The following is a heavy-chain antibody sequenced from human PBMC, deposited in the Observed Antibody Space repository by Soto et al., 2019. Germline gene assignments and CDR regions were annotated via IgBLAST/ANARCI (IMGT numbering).Heavy chain of an antibody. CDR3: ARDLGDYIWGSYYAFDI. CDR2: IWYDGSNK. J-gene: IGHJ3*02. CDR1: GFTFSSYG. Sequence: QVQLVESGGGVVQPGRSLRLSCAASGFTFSSYGMHWVRQAPGKGLEWVAVIWYDGSNKYYADSVKGRFTISRDNSKNTLYLQKNSLRAEDTAVYYCARDLGDYIWGSYYAFDIWGQGTMVTVSS. D-gene: IGHD3-16*01. V-gene: IGHV3-33*01.